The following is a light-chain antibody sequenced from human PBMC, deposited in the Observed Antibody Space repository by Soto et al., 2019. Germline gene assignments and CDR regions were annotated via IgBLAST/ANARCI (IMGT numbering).Light chain of an antibody. CDR1: SSDVGGYNY. J-gene: IGLJ3*02. Sequence: QSALTQPASVSGSPGQSITISCTGTSSDVGGYNYVSWYQQHPGRAPKLMIYEVSYRPSGISNRFSGSKSGKTASLTISGLQAEDEAAYYCSSYTSSSTWVFGGGTKLTVL. V-gene: IGLV2-14*01. CDR3: SSYTSSSTWV. CDR2: EVS.